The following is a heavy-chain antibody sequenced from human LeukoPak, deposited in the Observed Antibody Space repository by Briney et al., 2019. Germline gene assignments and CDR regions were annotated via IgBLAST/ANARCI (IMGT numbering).Heavy chain of an antibody. CDR2: INSDGSIT. CDR1: GYSSTTSW. J-gene: IGHJ6*02. CDR3: ARDAVDTANAV. V-gene: IGHV3-74*01. Sequence: GGSLRFSRAPPGYSSTTSWRHWVSHAPGKGRWWVSHINSDGSITSYADSVKGRFTISRDNAKNTLYLQMNSLRAEDTAVYYCARDAVDTANAVWGQGTTVTVSS. D-gene: IGHD5-18*01.